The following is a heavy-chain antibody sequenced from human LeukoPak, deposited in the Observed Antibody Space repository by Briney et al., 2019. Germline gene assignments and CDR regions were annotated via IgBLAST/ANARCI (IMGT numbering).Heavy chain of an antibody. CDR1: GGSIGSYY. V-gene: IGHV4-4*07. D-gene: IGHD6-6*01. CDR2: IYTSGST. Sequence: PSETLSLTCTVSGGSIGSYYWSWIRQPAGKGLEWIGRIYTSGSTNYNPSLKSRVTMSVDTSKNQFSLKLSSVTAADTAVYYCARDRPYSSSPSYYYGMDVWGQGTTVTVSS. J-gene: IGHJ6*02. CDR3: ARDRPYSSSPSYYYGMDV.